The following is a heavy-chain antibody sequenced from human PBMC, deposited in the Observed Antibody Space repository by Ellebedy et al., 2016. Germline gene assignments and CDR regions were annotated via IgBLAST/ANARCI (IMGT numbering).Heavy chain of an antibody. Sequence: SETLSLTXTVSGGSISSSSYYWGWIRQPPGKGLEWIGSIYYSGSTYYNPSLKSRVTISVDTSKNQFSLKLSSVTAADTAVYYCARVDYDILTGYYFNDYWGQGTLVTVSS. V-gene: IGHV4-39*07. J-gene: IGHJ4*02. CDR2: IYYSGST. CDR3: ARVDYDILTGYYFNDY. D-gene: IGHD3-9*01. CDR1: GGSISSSSYY.